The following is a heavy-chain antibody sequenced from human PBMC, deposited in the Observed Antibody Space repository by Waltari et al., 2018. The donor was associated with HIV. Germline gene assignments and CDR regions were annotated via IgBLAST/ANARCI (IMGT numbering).Heavy chain of an antibody. V-gene: IGHV3-53*01. J-gene: IGHJ4*02. Sequence: EVQLVESGGDLIKPGGSLSLSCAASGFTVSSNYMSWVRQAPGKGLEWVSVIYSGGSTYYADSVKGRFTISRDNSKNTLYLQMNSLRAEDTAVYYCARDPEMATKWGYWGQGTLVTVSS. CDR3: ARDPEMATKWGY. D-gene: IGHD5-12*01. CDR2: IYSGGST. CDR1: GFTVSSNY.